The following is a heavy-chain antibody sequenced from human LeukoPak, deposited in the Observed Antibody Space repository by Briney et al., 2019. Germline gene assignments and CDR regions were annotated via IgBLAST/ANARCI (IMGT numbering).Heavy chain of an antibody. D-gene: IGHD4/OR15-4a*01. V-gene: IGHV3-53*01. CDR3: ARRAGAYSHPYDY. CDR2: IYSDNT. Sequence: GGSLRLSCTVSGFTVSTNSMSWVRQAPGKGLEWVSFIYSDNTHYSDSVKGRFTISRDNSKNTLYLQMNSLRAEDTAMYYCARRAGAYSHPYDYWGQGTLVTVSS. J-gene: IGHJ4*02. CDR1: GFTVSTNS.